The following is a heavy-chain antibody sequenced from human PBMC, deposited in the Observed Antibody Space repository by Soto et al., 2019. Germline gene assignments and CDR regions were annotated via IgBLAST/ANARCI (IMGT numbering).Heavy chain of an antibody. D-gene: IGHD6-13*01. CDR1: GYTFTSYD. J-gene: IGHJ4*02. CDR2: MNPNSGNT. Sequence: QVQLVQSGAEVKKPGASVKVSCKASGYTFTSYDINWVRQATGQGLEWMGWMNPNSGNTGYAQKFKGRFTMTRNTSISTAYMELSSLRSEDTAVYYCAREHSSSWRFDYWGQGTLVTVSS. CDR3: AREHSSSWRFDY. V-gene: IGHV1-8*01.